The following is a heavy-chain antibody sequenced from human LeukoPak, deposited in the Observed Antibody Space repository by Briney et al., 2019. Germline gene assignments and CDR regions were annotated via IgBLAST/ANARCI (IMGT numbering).Heavy chain of an antibody. CDR2: IYNSGSR. CDR1: GGSISSYS. J-gene: IGHJ3*02. Sequence: PSETLSLTCTVSGGSISSYSWSWIRQPPGTGLEWIGYIYNSGSRNYNPSLKSRVTISVDTSKNQFSLKLSSVTAADTALYYCAREVLVRGLISSYRAFDIWGQGTMVTVST. D-gene: IGHD3-10*01. CDR3: AREVLVRGLISSYRAFDI. V-gene: IGHV4-4*08.